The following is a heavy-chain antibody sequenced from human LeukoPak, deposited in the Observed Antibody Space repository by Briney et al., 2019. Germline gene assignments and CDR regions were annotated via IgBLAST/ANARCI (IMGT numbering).Heavy chain of an antibody. CDR1: GGTFSSYA. CDR3: ALWKYDYVWGSYPQGDY. V-gene: IGHV1-69*05. J-gene: IGHJ4*02. CDR2: IIPIFGTA. Sequence: ASVKVSCKASGGTFSSYAISWVRQAPGQGLEWMGRIIPIFGTANYAQKLQGRVTITTDESTSTAYMELSSLRSEDTAVYYCALWKYDYVWGSYPQGDYWGQGTLVTVSS. D-gene: IGHD3-16*02.